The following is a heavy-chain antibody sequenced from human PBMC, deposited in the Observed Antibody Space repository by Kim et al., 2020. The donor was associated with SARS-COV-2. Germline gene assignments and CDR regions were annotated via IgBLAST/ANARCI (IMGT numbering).Heavy chain of an antibody. CDR2: IYYSGST. CDR1: GGSISSSSYY. J-gene: IGHJ2*01. Sequence: SETLSLTCTVSGGSISSSSYYWGWIRQPPGKGLEWIGNIYYSGSTYYNPSLKSRVTISVDTSKNQFSLKLSSVTAADTAVYYCAGAGLRLGELSLTSWYFGLWGRGTLVTVSS. CDR3: AGAGLRLGELSLTSWYFGL. V-gene: IGHV4-39*01. D-gene: IGHD3-16*02.